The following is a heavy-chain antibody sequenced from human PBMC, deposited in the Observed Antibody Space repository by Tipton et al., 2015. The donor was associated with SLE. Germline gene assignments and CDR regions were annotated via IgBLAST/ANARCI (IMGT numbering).Heavy chain of an antibody. J-gene: IGHJ3*01. D-gene: IGHD1-26*01. CDR3: ARGRKYVVRFRELVAPDL. V-gene: IGHV4-38-2*02. CDR2: IYHRGRT. CDR1: GYSISDGYY. Sequence: TLSLTCSVSGYSISDGYYWGWIRQPPGKGLEWIASIYHRGRTYYNPSLRSRAAISVDTSNNRFSLNLNSLTAADTAVYYRARGRKYVVRFRELVAPDLWGQGTAITVSS.